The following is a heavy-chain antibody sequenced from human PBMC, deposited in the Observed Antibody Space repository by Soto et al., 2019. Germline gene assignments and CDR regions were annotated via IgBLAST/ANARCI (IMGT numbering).Heavy chain of an antibody. D-gene: IGHD5-18*01. J-gene: IGHJ4*02. V-gene: IGHV3-30*18. CDR3: AKEGWGYSYAFDY. Sequence: QVQLVESGGGVVQPGRSLSLSCAASGFTFSSYGMHWVRQAPGKGLEWVAVISYDGSNKYYADSVKGRFTISRDNSKNTLYLQMNSLRAEDTAVYYCAKEGWGYSYAFDYWGQGTLVTVSS. CDR1: GFTFSSYG. CDR2: ISYDGSNK.